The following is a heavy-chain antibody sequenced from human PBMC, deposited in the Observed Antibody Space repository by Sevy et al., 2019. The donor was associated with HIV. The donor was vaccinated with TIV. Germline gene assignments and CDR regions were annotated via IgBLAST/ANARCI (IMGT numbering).Heavy chain of an antibody. J-gene: IGHJ6*02. V-gene: IGHV3-21*01. Sequence: GGSLRLSCAASGFSFSSYSMNWVRQAPGKGLEWVSSISSSSSYMYNADSLKGRFTISKDNAKNSLYLQMNSLRAEDTAVYYCARGRYSSSPGYGMDVWSQGTTVTVSS. CDR1: GFSFSSYS. CDR2: ISSSSSYM. CDR3: ARGRYSSSPGYGMDV. D-gene: IGHD6-13*01.